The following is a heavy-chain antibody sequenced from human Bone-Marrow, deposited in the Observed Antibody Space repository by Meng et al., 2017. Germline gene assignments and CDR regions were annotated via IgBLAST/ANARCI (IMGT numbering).Heavy chain of an antibody. CDR2: ISSSSSYI. CDR1: GFTFSSYS. J-gene: IGHJ4*02. Sequence: GESLKISCAASGFTFSSYSMNWVRQAPGKGLEWVSSISSSSSYIYYADSVKGRFTISRDNAKNSLYQQMNSLRAEDTAVYYCARDTKHSTGIAVAGTIPYYFDYWGQGTLVTVSS. D-gene: IGHD6-19*01. V-gene: IGHV3-21*01. CDR3: ARDTKHSTGIAVAGTIPYYFDY.